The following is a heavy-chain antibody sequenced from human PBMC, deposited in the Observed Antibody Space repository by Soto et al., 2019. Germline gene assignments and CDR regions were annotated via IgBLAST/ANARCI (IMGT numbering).Heavy chain of an antibody. CDR2: ISGYNGET. D-gene: IGHD6-13*01. CDR1: GYTFTNYG. CDR3: ARGGSSWSAEYYQH. Sequence: QVPLVQSGAEVKKPGASVKVSCKASGYTFTNYGISWVRQAPGQGPEWMGWISGYNGETKYEQTLQGRVTMTTDTSTSTAYMELRSLRSDDTAVYYCARGGSSWSAEYYQHWGQGTLVIVSS. J-gene: IGHJ1*01. V-gene: IGHV1-18*01.